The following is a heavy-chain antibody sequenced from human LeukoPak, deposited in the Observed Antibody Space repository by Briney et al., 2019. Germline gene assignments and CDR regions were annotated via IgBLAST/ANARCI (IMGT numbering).Heavy chain of an antibody. CDR3: ASGITGTDLDY. D-gene: IGHD1-7*01. CDR1: GGSISSYY. Sequence: PTETLSLTCTVSGGSISSYYWSWIRQPPGKGLEWIGYIYYSGSTNYNPSLKSRVTISVDTSKNQFSLKLSSVTAADTAVYYCASGITGTDLDYWGQGTLVTVSS. V-gene: IGHV4-59*01. CDR2: IYYSGST. J-gene: IGHJ4*02.